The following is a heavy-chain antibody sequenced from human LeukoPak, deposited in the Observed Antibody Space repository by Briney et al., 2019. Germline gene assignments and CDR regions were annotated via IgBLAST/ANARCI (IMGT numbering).Heavy chain of an antibody. J-gene: IGHJ4*02. CDR3: ARHPRSGVDY. CDR1: GGSFSGYY. CDR2: INHSGST. Sequence: PSETLSLTCAVYGGSFSGYYWSWIRQPPGKGLEWIGEINHSGSTNYSPSLKSRVTISVDTSKNQFSLKLSPVTAADTAVYYCARHPRSGVDYWGQGTLVTVSS. D-gene: IGHD3-3*01. V-gene: IGHV4-34*01.